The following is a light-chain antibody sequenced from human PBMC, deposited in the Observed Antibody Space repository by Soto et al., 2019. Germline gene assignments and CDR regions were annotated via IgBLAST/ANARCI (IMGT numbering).Light chain of an antibody. CDR2: RAS. Sequence: DIVMTQSPDSLAVSLGERATINCKSSQSVLYTSNNRNYLAWYQQKPGQPPKLLIYRASTRESGVPDRFSGSGSGTDFTLTISSLQAEDVAVYYCQQYYDTALTFGGGTKVEIK. V-gene: IGKV4-1*01. CDR3: QQYYDTALT. J-gene: IGKJ4*01. CDR1: QSVLYTSNNRNY.